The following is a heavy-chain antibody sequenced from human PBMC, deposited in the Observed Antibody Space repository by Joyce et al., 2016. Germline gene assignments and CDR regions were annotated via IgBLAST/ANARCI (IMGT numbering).Heavy chain of an antibody. CDR1: GYTFDNYW. V-gene: IGHV5-51*01. D-gene: IGHD4-17*01. Sequence: EVQLVQSGADVKKPGESLKISCKVSGYTFDNYWIGWVREMPGKGLEWMGVIFPGDSDTRHNPSFQGQVTFSVDKSISTAYMHWSSLKASDTAVYYCARLHDFGDFGYFDYWGQGTLVTVSS. CDR3: ARLHDFGDFGYFDY. J-gene: IGHJ4*02. CDR2: IFPGDSDT.